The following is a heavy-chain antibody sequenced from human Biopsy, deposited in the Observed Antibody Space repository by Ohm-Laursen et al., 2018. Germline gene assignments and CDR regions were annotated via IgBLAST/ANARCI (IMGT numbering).Heavy chain of an antibody. D-gene: IGHD3-3*01. J-gene: IGHJ3*01. CDR1: GGSIGGSGDY. Sequence: SDTLSLTCTVSGGSIGGSGDYWSWIRQPPGKGLEWIGYISDTGTTNYNPSLRGRVAMSVDTSKNQFSLQLTSVTAADTAMFFCARLFRLDDYWNDDPPDGFDVWGQRTMVTVSS. CDR2: ISDTGTT. CDR3: ARLFRLDDYWNDDPPDGFDV. V-gene: IGHV4-61*08.